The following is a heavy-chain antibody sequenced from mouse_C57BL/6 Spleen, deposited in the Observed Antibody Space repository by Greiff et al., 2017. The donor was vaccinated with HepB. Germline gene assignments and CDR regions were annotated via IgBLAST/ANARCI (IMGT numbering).Heavy chain of an antibody. D-gene: IGHD2-3*01. CDR2: IDPSDSYT. CDR3: ARREDGYSAY. J-gene: IGHJ3*01. CDR1: GYTFTSYW. Sequence: QVQLQQPGAELVKPGASVKLSCKASGYTFTSYWMQWVKQRPGQGLEWIGEIDPSDSYTNYNQKFKGKATLTVDTSSSTAYMQLSSLTSEDSAVYYCARREDGYSAYWGQGTLVTVSA. V-gene: IGHV1-50*01.